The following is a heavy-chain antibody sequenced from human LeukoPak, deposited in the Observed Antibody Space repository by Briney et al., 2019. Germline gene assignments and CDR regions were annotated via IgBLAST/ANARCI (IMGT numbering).Heavy chain of an antibody. Sequence: SEALSLTCSVSGDSISIYYWSWIRQPPGKGLEWIAYGHHSESSNYNPSLKSRVTISVDTSKNQFSLKLSSVTAADTAVYYCARGHSYYDSSGYYYYFDYWGQGTLVTVSS. CDR3: ARGHSYYDSSGYYYYFDY. D-gene: IGHD3-22*01. V-gene: IGHV4-59*12. CDR1: GDSISIYY. CDR2: GHHSESS. J-gene: IGHJ4*02.